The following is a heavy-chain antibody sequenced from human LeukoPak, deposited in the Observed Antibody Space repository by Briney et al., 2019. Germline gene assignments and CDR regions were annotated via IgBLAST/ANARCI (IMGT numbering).Heavy chain of an antibody. D-gene: IGHD6-6*01. CDR1: GGSIGPYY. Sequence: SETLSLTCLLSGGSIGPYYWSWIRQAAGKGPEWIGRIYTIGTADYNPSLKGRVFLSVDTSMNQFSLKVTSVTAADTAVYYCARDHSSSSWMDAFEIWGPGMKVIVSS. V-gene: IGHV4-4*07. CDR3: ARDHSSSSWMDAFEI. CDR2: IYTIGTA. J-gene: IGHJ3*02.